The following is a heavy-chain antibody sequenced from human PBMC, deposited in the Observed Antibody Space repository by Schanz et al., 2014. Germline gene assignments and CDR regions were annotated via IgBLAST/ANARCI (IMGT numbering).Heavy chain of an antibody. J-gene: IGHJ2*01. D-gene: IGHD3-16*01. CDR1: GYTFTDYG. V-gene: IGHV1-18*01. CDR3: VRVPSRDVSFDL. Sequence: QVQVVQSGAEVKKPGASVKVSCKASGYTFTDYGVIWVRQAPGQGLEWMGWISTSNGNTNYIQKLQGRVTMTTDTSANTSYMDLGSLRSDYTAHYYCVRVPSRDVSFDLWGRGTLVTVSS. CDR2: ISTSNGNT.